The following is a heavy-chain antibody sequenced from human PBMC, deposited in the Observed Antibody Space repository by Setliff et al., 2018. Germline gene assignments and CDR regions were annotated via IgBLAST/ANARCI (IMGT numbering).Heavy chain of an antibody. D-gene: IGHD2-2*01. CDR3: SRLVRYCTTTSCQGASGAEL. CDR2: INNYNTNT. Sequence: ASVKVSCKSSGFTFTDYGITWVRQVPGQGLEWMGWINNYNTNTKYALTLQGRVTMTTDPSTTTAYLELRSLTSDDTAVYYCSRLVRYCTTTSCQGASGAELWGQGTLVTVSS. V-gene: IGHV1-18*01. J-gene: IGHJ4*02. CDR1: GFTFTDYG.